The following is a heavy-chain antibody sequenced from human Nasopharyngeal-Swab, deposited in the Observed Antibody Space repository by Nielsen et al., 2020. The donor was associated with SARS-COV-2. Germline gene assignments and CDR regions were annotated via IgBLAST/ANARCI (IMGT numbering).Heavy chain of an antibody. D-gene: IGHD3-10*01. J-gene: IGHJ4*02. CDR3: ARQRGAYYGSGSYFGY. CDR1: GYSFTSYW. V-gene: IGHV5-51*01. CDR2: IYPGDSDT. Sequence: GGSLRLSCKGSGYSFTSYWIGWVRQMPGKGLEWMGIIYPGDSDTRYSPSFQGQVTISADKSISTAYLQWSSLKASDTAMYYCARQRGAYYGSGSYFGYWGQGTLVTVSS.